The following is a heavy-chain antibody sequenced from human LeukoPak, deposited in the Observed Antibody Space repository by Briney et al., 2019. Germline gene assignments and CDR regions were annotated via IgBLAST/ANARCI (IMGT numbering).Heavy chain of an antibody. CDR3: AEVAAAGNWFDP. V-gene: IGHV1-69*04. Sequence: GSSVKVSCKASGGTFSSYAISWVRQAPGQGLEWMGRIIPILGIANYAQKFQGRVTITADKSTSTAYMELSSLRSEDTAVYYCAEVAAAGNWFDPWGQGTLVTVSS. D-gene: IGHD6-13*01. J-gene: IGHJ5*02. CDR2: IIPILGIA. CDR1: GGTFSSYA.